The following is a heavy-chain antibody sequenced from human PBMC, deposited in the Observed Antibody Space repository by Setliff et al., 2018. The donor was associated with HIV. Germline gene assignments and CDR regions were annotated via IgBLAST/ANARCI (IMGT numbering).Heavy chain of an antibody. D-gene: IGHD3-22*01. V-gene: IGHV3-9*01. CDR1: GFTYDDYA. J-gene: IGHJ4*02. Sequence: GGSLSLSCVASGFTYDDYAMHWVRQVPGKGLEWVSGISWNSVGIGYADSVRGRFTISRDNAKNSLYLQMNNLRREDTALYYCATAAFYDTSGFYAQWGRGTLVTVSS. CDR2: ISWNSVGI. CDR3: ATAAFYDTSGFYAQ.